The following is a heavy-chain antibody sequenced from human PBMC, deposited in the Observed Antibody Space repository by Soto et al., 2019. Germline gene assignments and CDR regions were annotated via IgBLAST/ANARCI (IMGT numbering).Heavy chain of an antibody. V-gene: IGHV3-30*18. CDR1: GFTFSSYG. J-gene: IGHJ4*02. CDR2: ISYDGSNK. CDR3: AKSGGRIVVVVAATVDY. Sequence: PGGSLRLSCAASGFTFSSYGMHWVRQAPGKGLEWVAVISYDGSNKYYADSVKGRFTISRDNSKNTLYLQMNSLGAEDTAVYYCAKSGGRIVVVVAATVDYWGQGTLVTVSS. D-gene: IGHD2-15*01.